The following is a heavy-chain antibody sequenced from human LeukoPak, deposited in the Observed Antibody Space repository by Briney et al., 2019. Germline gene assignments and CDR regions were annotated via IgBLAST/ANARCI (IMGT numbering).Heavy chain of an antibody. D-gene: IGHD5-18*01. CDR1: GFTFSSYA. CDR2: ISGSGGST. V-gene: IGHV3-23*01. J-gene: IGHJ4*02. CDR3: AKVIGYSYGCVDY. Sequence: GGSVRLSCAASGFTFSSYAMSWVRQAPGKGLEWVSAISGSGGSTYYADSVKGRFTFSRDNSKNTLYLQVNSLRAEDTAVYYCAKVIGYSYGCVDYWGQGTLVTVSS.